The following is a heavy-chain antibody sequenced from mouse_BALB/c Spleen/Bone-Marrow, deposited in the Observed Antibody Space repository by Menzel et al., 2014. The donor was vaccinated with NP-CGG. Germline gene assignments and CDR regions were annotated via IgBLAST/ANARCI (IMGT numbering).Heavy chain of an antibody. CDR1: GFTFSNFG. Sequence: EVNVVESGGGLVQPGGSRKLSCAASGFTFSNFGMHWFRQFPEKGLEWVAFVSTGSTIIYYADTVKGRFTISRDNPENTLFLQMTSLRSEDTAIYYCARSHFYGNYFDYWGQGTTLTVSS. J-gene: IGHJ2*01. CDR3: ARSHFYGNYFDY. D-gene: IGHD2-1*01. V-gene: IGHV5-17*02. CDR2: VSTGSTII.